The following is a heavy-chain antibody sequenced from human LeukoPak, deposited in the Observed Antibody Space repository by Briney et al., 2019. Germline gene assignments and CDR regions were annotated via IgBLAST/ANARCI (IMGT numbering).Heavy chain of an antibody. V-gene: IGHV1-69*13. CDR2: IIPLMATA. CDR3: ARDYREVGKTDYFFDY. CDR1: GDSFSSYK. J-gene: IGHJ4*01. D-gene: IGHD2/OR15-2a*01. Sequence: SVKVSCKASGDSFSSYKISWVRQAPGQSLEWMGVIIPLMATANYAQKFQGRVTMTAGESTSTFHMELSSLRPEDTALYYCARDYREVGKTDYFFDYWGQGTLVTISS.